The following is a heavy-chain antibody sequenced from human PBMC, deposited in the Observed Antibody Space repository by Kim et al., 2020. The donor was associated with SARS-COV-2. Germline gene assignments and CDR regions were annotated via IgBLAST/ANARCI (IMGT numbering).Heavy chain of an antibody. CDR3: VREEIVVYNEYRHL. CDR2: IRSDGFT. CDR1: GFTFSSHW. V-gene: IGHV3-74*03. J-gene: IGHJ1*01. Sequence: GGSLRLSCVASGFTFSSHWMHWVRQTPGKGLVWVSRIRSDGFTTYADSVRGRFTISRDNAKNTLYLQMNSLRVEDTAVYYCVREEIVVYNEYRHLWGQGTLVTVSS. D-gene: IGHD5-12*01.